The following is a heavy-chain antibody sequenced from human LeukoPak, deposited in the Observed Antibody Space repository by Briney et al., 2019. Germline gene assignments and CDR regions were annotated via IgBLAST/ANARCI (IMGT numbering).Heavy chain of an antibody. CDR3: AREILNWNYFYFDY. Sequence: ASVNVSCKASGYTFTGYYMDWVRQAPGQGLEWMGGINPNSGGTNYAQKFQGRVTMTRDTSISTAYMELSRLRSDDTAVYYCAREILNWNYFYFDYWGQGTLVTVSS. D-gene: IGHD1-7*01. V-gene: IGHV1-2*02. CDR2: INPNSGGT. CDR1: GYTFTGYY. J-gene: IGHJ4*02.